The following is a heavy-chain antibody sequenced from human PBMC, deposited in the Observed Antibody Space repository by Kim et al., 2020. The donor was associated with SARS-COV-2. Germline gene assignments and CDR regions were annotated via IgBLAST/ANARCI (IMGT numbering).Heavy chain of an antibody. D-gene: IGHD6-19*01. CDR3: AGGWDWGYRSGAFDI. CDR2: IWYDGSNK. Sequence: GGSLRLSCAASGFTFSSYGMHWVRQAPGKGLEWVAVIWYDGSNKYYADSVKGRFTISRDNSKNTLYLQMNSLRAEDTAVYYCAGGWDWGYRSGAFDIWGQGTMVTVSS. V-gene: IGHV3-33*01. CDR1: GFTFSSYG. J-gene: IGHJ3*02.